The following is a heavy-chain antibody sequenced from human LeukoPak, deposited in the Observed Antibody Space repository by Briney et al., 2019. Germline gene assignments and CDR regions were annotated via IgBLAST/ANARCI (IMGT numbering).Heavy chain of an antibody. CDR3: AWLPSY. V-gene: IGHV4-61*02. D-gene: IGHD5-12*01. CDR1: GGSGSRGRYY. CDR2: IYTSGST. J-gene: IGHJ4*02. Sequence: SETLSLTCTVSGGSGSRGRYYWSWIRQPAGKGLEWIGRIYTSGSTNYSPSLKSRVTISVDTSKSQLSLKLSSVTAADTAVYYCAWLPSYWGQGTQVTVSS.